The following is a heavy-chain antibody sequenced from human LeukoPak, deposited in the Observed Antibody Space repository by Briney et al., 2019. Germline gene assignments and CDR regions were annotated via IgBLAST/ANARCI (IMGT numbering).Heavy chain of an antibody. CDR3: AKGRQAEWYFDL. J-gene: IGHJ2*01. CDR2: ISGSGGST. V-gene: IGHV3-23*01. Sequence: GGSLRLSCAVSGITLSNYGMSWVRQAPGKGLEWVAGISGSGGSTYYADSVKGRFTISRDNSKNTLYLQMNSLRAEDTAVYYCAKGRQAEWYFDLWGRGTLVTVSS. CDR1: GITLSNYG. D-gene: IGHD6-6*01.